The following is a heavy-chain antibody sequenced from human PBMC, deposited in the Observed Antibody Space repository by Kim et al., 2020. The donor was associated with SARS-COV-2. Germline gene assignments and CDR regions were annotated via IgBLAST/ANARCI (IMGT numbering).Heavy chain of an antibody. CDR2: IYYSGST. V-gene: IGHV4-59*01. CDR3: ARAPMIVGFDY. CDR1: GGSISSYY. D-gene: IGHD3-22*01. J-gene: IGHJ4*02. Sequence: SETLSLTCTVSGGSISSYYWSWIRQPPGKGLEWIGYIYYSGSTNYNPSFKSRVTISVDTSKNQFSLKLSSVTAADTAVYYCARAPMIVGFDYWGQGTLFTVSS.